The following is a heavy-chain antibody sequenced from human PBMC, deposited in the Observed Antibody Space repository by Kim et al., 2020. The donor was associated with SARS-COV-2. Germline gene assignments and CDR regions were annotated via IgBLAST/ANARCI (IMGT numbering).Heavy chain of an antibody. CDR2: ISSSNSYT. CDR1: GFIFRDYY. Sequence: GGSLRLSCAASGFIFRDYYMNWIRQVPGKGLEWVSYISSSNSYTNYADSVKGRFTISRDNVKNSLYLRMNSLRAEDTAVYYCVRDEGGYYFDYWGQGTLV. CDR3: VRDEGGYYFDY. D-gene: IGHD3-16*01. V-gene: IGHV3-11*06. J-gene: IGHJ4*02.